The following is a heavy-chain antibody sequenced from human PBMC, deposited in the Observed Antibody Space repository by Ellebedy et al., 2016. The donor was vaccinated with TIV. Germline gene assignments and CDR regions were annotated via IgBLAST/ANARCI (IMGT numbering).Heavy chain of an antibody. Sequence: MPSETLSLTCTVPGGSISSRSYYWGWIRQPPGKGLEWMGSIYYSGSTYYNPSLKSRVTISVDTSKNQFSLKLSSVTAADTAVYYCARHPDSSNWYMVWWFDPWGQGTLVTVSS. D-gene: IGHD6-13*01. V-gene: IGHV4-39*01. J-gene: IGHJ5*02. CDR2: IYYSGST. CDR1: GGSISSRSYY. CDR3: ARHPDSSNWYMVWWFDP.